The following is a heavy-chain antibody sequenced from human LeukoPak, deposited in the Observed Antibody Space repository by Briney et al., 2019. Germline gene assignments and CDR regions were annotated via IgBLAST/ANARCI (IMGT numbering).Heavy chain of an antibody. CDR3: ASSYCGGDCYSCFDY. J-gene: IGHJ4*02. D-gene: IGHD2-21*02. V-gene: IGHV4-59*01. CDR1: GGSISSYY. Sequence: PSETLSLTCTVSGGSISSYYWSWIRQPPGKGLEWIGYIYYSGSTNYNPSLKSRVTISVDTSKNQFSLKLSSVTAADTAVYYCASSYCGGDCYSCFDYWGQGTLVTVSS. CDR2: IYYSGST.